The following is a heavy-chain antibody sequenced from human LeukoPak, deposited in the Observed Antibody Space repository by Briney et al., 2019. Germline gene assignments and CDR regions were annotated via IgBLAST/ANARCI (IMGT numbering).Heavy chain of an antibody. CDR3: ARRQLVGRAFFDI. J-gene: IGHJ3*02. CDR2: IIPIFGTA. Sequence: GSSVKVACKASGGTFSGYAISWVRQAPGQGLEWMGGIIPIFGTANYAQKFQGRVTITTDESTSTTYMELSSLRSEDTAVYYCARRQLVGRAFFDIWGQGTMVTVSS. V-gene: IGHV1-69*05. CDR1: GGTFSGYA. D-gene: IGHD1-26*01.